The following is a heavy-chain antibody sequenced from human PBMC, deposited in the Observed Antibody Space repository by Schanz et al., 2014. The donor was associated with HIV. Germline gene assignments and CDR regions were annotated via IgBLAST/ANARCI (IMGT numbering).Heavy chain of an antibody. Sequence: VQLLESGGGLERPGGSLRLSCAASGFNFNNYAMTWVRQAPGKGLEWLAVISYDGRNKKFANSVKGRFTISRDNSKNTVYLQAKSLRPEDTAVYYCARGGLGVVAEGNAFDLWGQGTLVTVSS. CDR1: GFNFNNYA. V-gene: IGHV3-30*03. CDR3: ARGGLGVVAEGNAFDL. CDR2: ISYDGRNK. J-gene: IGHJ3*01. D-gene: IGHD2-15*01.